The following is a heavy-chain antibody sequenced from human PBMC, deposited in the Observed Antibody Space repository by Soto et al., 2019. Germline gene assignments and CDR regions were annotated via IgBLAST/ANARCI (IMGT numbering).Heavy chain of an antibody. V-gene: IGHV3-23*01. CDR2: INRYGVFT. D-gene: IGHD3-22*01. CDR3: AKDRCLDLYSRGYLFGN. Sequence: EVQLLESGGDLIQPGGSLRLSCAASGFTFNIYAMTWVRQAPGKGLEWVSAINRYGVFTYYADSVEGRLTISRDNSKNTLYLQMNRLRAEDTAVYYCAKDRCLDLYSRGYLFGNWGQGTLVTVSS. J-gene: IGHJ4*02. CDR1: GFTFNIYA.